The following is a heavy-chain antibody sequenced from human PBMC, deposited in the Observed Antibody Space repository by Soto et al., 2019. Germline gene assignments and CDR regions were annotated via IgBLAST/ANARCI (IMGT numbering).Heavy chain of an antibody. J-gene: IGHJ4*02. Sequence: GGSLRLSCAASGFTFSNAWMSWVRQAPGKGLEWVGRIKSKTDGGTTDYAAPVKGRFTISRDDSKNTLYLQMNSLKTEDTAVYYCTTFLVVVASDSSGYYFDYWGQGTLVTVSS. V-gene: IGHV3-15*01. CDR1: GFTFSNAW. D-gene: IGHD2-15*01. CDR2: IKSKTDGGTT. CDR3: TTFLVVVASDSSGYYFDY.